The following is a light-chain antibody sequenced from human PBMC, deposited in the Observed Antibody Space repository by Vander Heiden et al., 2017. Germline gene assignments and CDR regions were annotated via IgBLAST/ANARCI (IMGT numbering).Light chain of an antibody. V-gene: IGLV1-51*02. CDR2: ENK. CDR3: GTWDTSLNTGV. J-gene: IGLJ2*01. Sequence: QSVLTQPPSVSAAPGQTVTISCPGSSPNLGNDYVAWSQQLPGTAPKLLIYENKKRPSGMPDRFSGSKSGRSATLGITGLQTGEEADYYCGTWDTSLNTGVFGGGTKLTVL. CDR1: SPNLGNDY.